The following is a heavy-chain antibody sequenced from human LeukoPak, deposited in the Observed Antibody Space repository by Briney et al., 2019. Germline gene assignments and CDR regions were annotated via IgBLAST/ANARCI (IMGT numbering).Heavy chain of an antibody. J-gene: IGHJ5*02. D-gene: IGHD1-26*01. CDR3: ARHFEVGATRGRYNWFDP. V-gene: IGHV4-39*01. Sequence: PSETLSLTCTVSGGSISSSSYYWGWIRQPPGKGLEWIGSIYYSGSTYYNPSLKSRVTISVDTSKNQFSLKLSSVTAADTAVYYCARHFEVGATRGRYNWFDPWGQGTLVTVSS. CDR2: IYYSGST. CDR1: GGSISSSSYY.